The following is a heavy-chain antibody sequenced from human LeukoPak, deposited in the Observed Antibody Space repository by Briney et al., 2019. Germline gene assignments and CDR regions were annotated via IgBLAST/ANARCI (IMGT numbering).Heavy chain of an antibody. CDR2: IYYSGST. CDR1: GGSISSYY. CDR3: ARVNLEPKDRPSYWYFDL. Sequence: SETLSLTCTVSGGSISSYYWSWIRQPPGKGLEWIGYIYYSGSTNYNPSLKSRVTISVDTSKNQFSLKLSSVTAADTAVYYCARVNLEPKDRPSYWYFDLWGRGTLVTVSS. V-gene: IGHV4-59*01. J-gene: IGHJ2*01. D-gene: IGHD1-1*01.